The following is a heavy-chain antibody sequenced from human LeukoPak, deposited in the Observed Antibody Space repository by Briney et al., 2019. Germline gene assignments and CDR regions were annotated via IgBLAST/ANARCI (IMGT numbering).Heavy chain of an antibody. CDR1: GGSISSSSYY. CDR3: ARVGISSGYYSEPFDY. V-gene: IGHV4-39*07. D-gene: IGHD3-22*01. Sequence: PSETLSLTCTVSGGSISSSSYYWGWIRQPPGKGLEWIGNIYYSGTTYYNPSLESRVTISLDTSKNQFSLNLGSVTAADTAVYYCARVGISSGYYSEPFDYWGQGTLVTVSS. CDR2: IYYSGTT. J-gene: IGHJ4*02.